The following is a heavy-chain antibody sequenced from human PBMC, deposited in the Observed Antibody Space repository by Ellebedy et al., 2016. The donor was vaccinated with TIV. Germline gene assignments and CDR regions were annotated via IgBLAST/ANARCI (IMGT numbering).Heavy chain of an antibody. CDR1: GFTFDDYA. CDR2: ISWNSGSI. Sequence: SLKISCAASGFTFDDYAMHWVRQAPGKGLEWVSGISWNSGSIGYADSVKGRFTISRDNAKNSLYLQMNSLRAEDTALYYCAKDAAGWLRSAGFDYWGQGTLVTVSS. D-gene: IGHD5-12*01. J-gene: IGHJ4*02. CDR3: AKDAAGWLRSAGFDY. V-gene: IGHV3-9*01.